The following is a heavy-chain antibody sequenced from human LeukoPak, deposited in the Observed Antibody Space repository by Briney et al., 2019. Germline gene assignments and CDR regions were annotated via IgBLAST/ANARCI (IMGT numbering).Heavy chain of an antibody. CDR3: ARGSGYSSSWYFAYYMDV. D-gene: IGHD6-13*01. V-gene: IGHV3-7*01. Sequence: GGSLRLSCAASGFTFSSYWMSWVRQAPGKGLEWVANIKQDGSEKYYVESVKGRFTISRDNAKNSLYLQMNSLRAEDTAVYYCARGSGYSSSWYFAYYMDVWGKGTTVTVSS. CDR2: IKQDGSEK. CDR1: GFTFSSYW. J-gene: IGHJ6*03.